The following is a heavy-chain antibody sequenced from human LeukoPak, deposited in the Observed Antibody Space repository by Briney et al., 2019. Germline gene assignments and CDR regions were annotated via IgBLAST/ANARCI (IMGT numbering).Heavy chain of an antibody. Sequence: SETLSLTCAVSGGSISSGGYSWSWIRQPPGKGLEWIGYIYHSGSTYYNPSLKSRVTISVDRSKNQFSLKLSSVTAADTAVYYCARSTPNYDFWSDYPYYFDYWGQGTLVTVSS. D-gene: IGHD3-3*01. V-gene: IGHV4-30-2*01. CDR1: GGSISSGGYS. CDR2: IYHSGST. J-gene: IGHJ4*01. CDR3: ARSTPNYDFWSDYPYYFDY.